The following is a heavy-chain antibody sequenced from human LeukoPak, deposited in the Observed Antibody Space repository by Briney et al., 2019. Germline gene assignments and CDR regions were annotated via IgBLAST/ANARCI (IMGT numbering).Heavy chain of an antibody. CDR2: IQNSVTSY. D-gene: IGHD3-10*01. J-gene: IGHJ5*02. V-gene: IGHV4-59*03. CDR1: GGSISSYY. Sequence: SHSLSLTWTVSGGSISSYYCSWVRQHPGKGLEWIGYIQNSVTSYTDNPSLQSPVTIAVDTSKNQFSLQVTSVTAADTAVYYCVRSPQLGPWGPGILVTVSS. CDR3: VRSPQLGP.